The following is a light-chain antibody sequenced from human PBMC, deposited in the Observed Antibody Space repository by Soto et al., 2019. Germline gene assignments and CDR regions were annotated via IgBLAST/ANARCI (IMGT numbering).Light chain of an antibody. J-gene: IGLJ1*01. Sequence: QNVVTQPPSAYGTPGQRVTISCSGSTPNIGTNYVYWYQQLPGTAPKLLIYRNDQRPSGVPARFSGSKSGTSAARAISGLRSEDEADYFCAAWDDSLSGYHVFGTGTKLTVL. CDR1: TPNIGTNY. V-gene: IGLV1-47*01. CDR2: RND. CDR3: AAWDDSLSGYHV.